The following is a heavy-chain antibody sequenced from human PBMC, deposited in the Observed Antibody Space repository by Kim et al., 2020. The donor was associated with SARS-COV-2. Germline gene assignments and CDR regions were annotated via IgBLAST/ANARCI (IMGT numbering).Heavy chain of an antibody. V-gene: IGHV4-59*01. Sequence: SETLSLTCTVSGGSISSYYWSWIRQPPGKGLEWIGYIYYSGSTNYNPSLKSRVTISVDTSKNQFSLKLSSVTAADTAVYYCAREIRAFYYYDSSGPSGAFDIWGQGTMVTVSS. CDR3: AREIRAFYYYDSSGPSGAFDI. D-gene: IGHD3-22*01. CDR2: IYYSGST. J-gene: IGHJ3*02. CDR1: GGSISSYY.